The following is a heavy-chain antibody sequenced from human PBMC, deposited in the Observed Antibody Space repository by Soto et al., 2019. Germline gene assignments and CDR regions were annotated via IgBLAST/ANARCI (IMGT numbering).Heavy chain of an antibody. CDR2: IYYSGST. V-gene: IGHV4-59*08. CDR1: GGSISSYY. Sequence: SETLSLTCTVSGGSISSYYWSWIRQPPGKGLEWIGYIYYSGSTNYNPSLKSRVTISVDTSKNQFSLKLSSVTAADTAVYYCARGIKIFGVSYFHSWGQGTLVTV. D-gene: IGHD3-3*01. J-gene: IGHJ4*02. CDR3: ARGIKIFGVSYFHS.